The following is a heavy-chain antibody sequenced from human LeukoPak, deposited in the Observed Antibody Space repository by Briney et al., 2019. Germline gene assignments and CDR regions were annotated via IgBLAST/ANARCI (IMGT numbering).Heavy chain of an antibody. V-gene: IGHV3-30*02. D-gene: IGHD3-22*01. Sequence: GRSLRLSCAASGFTFSSYGMHWVRQAPGKGLEWVAFIRYDGSNKYYADSVKGRFTISRDNSKNTLYLQMNSLRAEDTAVYYCAEVGDYYDSSGQRYTDYWGQGTLVTVSS. CDR1: GFTFSSYG. J-gene: IGHJ4*02. CDR3: AEVGDYYDSSGQRYTDY. CDR2: IRYDGSNK.